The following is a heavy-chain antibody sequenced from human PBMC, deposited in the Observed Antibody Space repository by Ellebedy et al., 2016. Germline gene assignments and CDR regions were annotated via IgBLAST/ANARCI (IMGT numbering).Heavy chain of an antibody. V-gene: IGHV3-23*01. J-gene: IGHJ4*02. CDR3: AKETRDIVVVPAPLGY. D-gene: IGHD2-2*01. Sequence: GESLKISXAASGFTFSNYAMSWIRQAPGKGLEWVSAISGSGGSTYYADSVKGRFTISRDNSKNTLYLQMNSLRAEDTAVYYCAKETRDIVVVPAPLGYWGQGTLVTVSS. CDR2: ISGSGGST. CDR1: GFTFSNYA.